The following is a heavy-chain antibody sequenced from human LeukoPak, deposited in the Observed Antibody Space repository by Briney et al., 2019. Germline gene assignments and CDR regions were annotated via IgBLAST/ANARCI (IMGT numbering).Heavy chain of an antibody. CDR1: GGTFSSYA. CDR2: IIPILGIA. V-gene: IGHV1-69*04. J-gene: IGHJ5*02. CDR3: ATVDSYGSARFDP. Sequence: SVKVSCTASGGTFSSYAISWVRQAPGQGLEWMGRIIPILGIANYAQKFQGRVTITGDKSTSTAYMELSSLRSEDTAVYYCATVDSYGSARFDPWGQGTLVTVSS. D-gene: IGHD3-10*01.